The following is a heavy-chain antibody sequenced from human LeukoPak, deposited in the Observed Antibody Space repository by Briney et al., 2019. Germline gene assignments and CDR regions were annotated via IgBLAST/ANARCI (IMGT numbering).Heavy chain of an antibody. J-gene: IGHJ4*02. D-gene: IGHD6-13*01. V-gene: IGHV4-39*07. CDR1: GGSIRSGNYR. CDR2: IDRRGQT. Sequence: PSETLSLTCTVSGGSIRSGNYRWGWLRQPPGKGLEWVGNIDRRGQTSYTPSLKSPITIAAYTSQNPLSLKMNSATAADTALYYCAKVVPNPTQDDFDFWGQGTLVTVSS. CDR3: AKVVPNPTQDDFDF.